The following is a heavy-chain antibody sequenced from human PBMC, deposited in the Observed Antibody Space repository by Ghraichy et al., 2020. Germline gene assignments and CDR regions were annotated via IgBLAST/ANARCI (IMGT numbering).Heavy chain of an antibody. J-gene: IGHJ3*01. CDR1: GYSFTRYY. V-gene: IGHV1-46*01. CDR3: ARGVAAIRDVFDV. D-gene: IGHD6-19*01. CDR2: INTGGGST. Sequence: ASVKVSCKASGYSFTRYYMHWVRQAPGQGLQWMGVINTGGGSTSYAQKFQGRVTMTRDTSTSTVYMELSSLRSEDTAVYYCARGVAAIRDVFDVWGQGTLVTVSS.